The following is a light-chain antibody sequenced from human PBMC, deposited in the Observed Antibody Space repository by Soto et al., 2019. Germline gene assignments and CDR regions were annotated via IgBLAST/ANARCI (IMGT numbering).Light chain of an antibody. CDR1: QSVSSSY. J-gene: IGKJ3*01. CDR2: GAS. CDR3: HQYGSSPFT. V-gene: IGKV3-20*01. Sequence: ILLKQNQGTLSLSPGERSAVSCSSSQSVSSSYLAWYQQKPGQAPRLLIYGASSRATGIPDRFSGSGSGTDFTLTISRLEPEDFAVYYYHQYGSSPFTFGPGTKVDIK.